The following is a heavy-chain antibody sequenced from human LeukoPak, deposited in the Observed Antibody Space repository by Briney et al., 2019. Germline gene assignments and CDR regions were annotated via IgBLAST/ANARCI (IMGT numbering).Heavy chain of an antibody. CDR1: GFXFSSYE. D-gene: IGHD1-26*01. V-gene: IGHV3-48*03. Sequence: GGSLRLSCAASGFXFSSYEINWVRQAPGKGLEWLSYISNSGTTIYYADSVKGRFTISRDNAKNSLFLQMNSLRAEDTAFYYCARDAHSAHDYWGQGTLVTVSS. CDR3: ARDAHSAHDY. CDR2: ISNSGTTI. J-gene: IGHJ4*02.